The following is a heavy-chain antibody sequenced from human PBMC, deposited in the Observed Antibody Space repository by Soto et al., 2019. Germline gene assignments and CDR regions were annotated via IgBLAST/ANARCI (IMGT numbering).Heavy chain of an antibody. CDR2: ISGSGGETT. D-gene: IGHD2-8*01. CDR3: AADVPVESHLIDH. Sequence: GGSLRLSCAASGVTFSSYAMSWVRQAPGKGLEWVSAISGSGGETTYYAPPVRGRFTISRDDSKNTLYLQMNSLKTEDTAVYYCAADVPVESHLIDHWGQGILVTVSS. CDR1: GVTFSSYA. J-gene: IGHJ4*02. V-gene: IGHV3-23*01.